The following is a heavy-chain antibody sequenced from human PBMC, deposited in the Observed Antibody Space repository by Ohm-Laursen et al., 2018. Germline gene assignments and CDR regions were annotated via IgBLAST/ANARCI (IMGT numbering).Heavy chain of an antibody. CDR2: IAWDDDK. V-gene: IGHV2-70*11. CDR1: GFSLSTSEMC. J-gene: IGHJ3*02. CDR3: ARILTSNNVFDI. D-gene: IGHD2-21*02. Sequence: TQTLTLTRTFSGFSLSTSEMCVTWIRQPPGKALEWLARIAWDDDKYYSTSLKTRLTISKDTSKNQVVLTMTNMDPVDTATYYCARILTSNNVFDIWGQGTMVTVSS.